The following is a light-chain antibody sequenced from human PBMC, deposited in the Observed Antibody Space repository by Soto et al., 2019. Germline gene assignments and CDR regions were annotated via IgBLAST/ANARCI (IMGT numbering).Light chain of an antibody. CDR1: SSNIGAGYD. V-gene: IGLV1-40*01. CDR3: QSYDSSLSAVV. CDR2: VNS. J-gene: IGLJ2*01. Sequence: QSVLTQPPSVSGAPGQRVTISCTGSSSNIGAGYDVHWYQQLPGTAPKLLIYVNSNRPSGVPDRFSGSKSGTSASLAITGLQADDEADYYCQSYDSSLSAVVFGGGTKVTVL.